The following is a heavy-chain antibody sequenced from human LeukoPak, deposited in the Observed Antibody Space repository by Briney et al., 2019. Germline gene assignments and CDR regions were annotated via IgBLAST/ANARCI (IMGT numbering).Heavy chain of an antibody. CDR2: IRSDESNK. CDR1: GFTFSSYG. J-gene: IGHJ6*03. D-gene: IGHD2-15*01. Sequence: GRSLRLSCAASGFTFSSYGMHWVRQAPGKGLEWVAFIRSDESNKYYADSVKGRFTISRDNSKNTLYLQMNSLRAEDTALYYCAKDWTPLGGFLYYMDVWGKGTTVTISS. CDR3: AKDWTPLGGFLYYMDV. V-gene: IGHV3-30*02.